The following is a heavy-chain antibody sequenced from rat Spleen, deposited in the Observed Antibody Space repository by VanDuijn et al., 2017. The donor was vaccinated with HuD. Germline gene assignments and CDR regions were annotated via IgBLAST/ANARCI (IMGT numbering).Heavy chain of an antibody. D-gene: IGHD4-3*01. Sequence: EVQLVESGGGLVQPGRSLKVSCAASGFTFSNYGTPWIRQAPTKGLEWVASISPSGGSSYYRDSVKGQFTISRANAQNTLYLQMSKLGSEDTAIYYCVREDLGVQYWGQGVMVTVSS. J-gene: IGHJ2*01. CDR3: VREDLGVQY. CDR2: ISPSGGSS. V-gene: IGHV5-19*01. CDR1: GFTFSNYG.